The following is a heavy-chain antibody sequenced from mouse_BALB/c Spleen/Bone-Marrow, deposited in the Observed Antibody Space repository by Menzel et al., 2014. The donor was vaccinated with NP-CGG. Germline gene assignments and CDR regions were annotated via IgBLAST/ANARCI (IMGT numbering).Heavy chain of an antibody. V-gene: IGHV1-14*01. J-gene: IGHJ2*01. Sequence: EVKLMGSGPELVKPGASVKMSCKASGYTFTSYVMHWVKQKPGQGLEWIGYINPYNDGTKYNEKFKGKATLTSDKSSSTAYMELSGLTSEDSAVYYCARPRQLGLPYYFDYWGQGTTLTVSS. CDR1: GYTFTSYV. CDR2: INPYNDGT. D-gene: IGHD3-2*01. CDR3: ARPRQLGLPYYFDY.